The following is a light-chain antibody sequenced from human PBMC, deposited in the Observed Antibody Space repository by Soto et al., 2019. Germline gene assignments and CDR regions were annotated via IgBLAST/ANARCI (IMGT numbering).Light chain of an antibody. CDR3: CSYAGQRVV. Sequence: QSALTQPASVSGAPGQSITISCTYNLVSCYQQHPGKAPKLMIDEGNKRPSGVSNRFSGSKSGNTASLTISGLQAEDEADYYCCSYAGQRVVFGGGTTLTVL. V-gene: IGLV2-23*01. CDR1: NL. CDR2: EGN. J-gene: IGLJ2*01.